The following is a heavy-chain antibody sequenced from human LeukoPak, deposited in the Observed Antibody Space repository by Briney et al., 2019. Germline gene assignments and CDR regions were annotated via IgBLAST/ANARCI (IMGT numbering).Heavy chain of an antibody. CDR3: ARDPEALDY. V-gene: IGHV3-48*02. CDR1: GFSFNIYW. J-gene: IGHJ4*02. CDR2: LRSSGDTI. Sequence: GGSLRLSCAASGFSFNIYWMSWVRQAPGKGLEWVAYLRSSGDTIYYADSVKGRFTISRDIAKNSLYLQMNSLRDEDTAVYYCARDPEALDYWGQGTLVTVSS.